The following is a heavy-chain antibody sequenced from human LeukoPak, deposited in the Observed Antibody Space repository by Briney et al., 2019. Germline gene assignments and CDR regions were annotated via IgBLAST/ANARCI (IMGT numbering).Heavy chain of an antibody. V-gene: IGHV3-21*04. Sequence: PGGSLRLSCAASGFTFSSYGMSWVRQAPGKGLVWVSSISSSSSHMNYADALKGRFTISRDNAQNSLSLQMNSLRAEDTAVYYCATQYCSSTSCLGIAFDIWGQGTMVTVSS. D-gene: IGHD2-2*01. CDR1: GFTFSSYG. CDR3: ATQYCSSTSCLGIAFDI. CDR2: ISSSSSHM. J-gene: IGHJ3*02.